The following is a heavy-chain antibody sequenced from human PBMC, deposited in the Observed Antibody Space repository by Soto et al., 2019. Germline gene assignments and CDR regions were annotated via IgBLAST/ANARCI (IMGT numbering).Heavy chain of an antibody. CDR3: ARGGIAAAGYGMDV. CDR2: ISYDGSNK. CDR1: GFTFSSYA. Sequence: QVQLVESGGGVVQPGRSLRLSCAASGFTFSSYAMHWVRQAPGKGLEWVAVISYDGSNKYYADSVKGRFTISRDNSKNTLYLQMNSLRAEDTAVYYCARGGIAAAGYGMDVWGQGITVTVSS. V-gene: IGHV3-30-3*01. D-gene: IGHD6-13*01. J-gene: IGHJ6*02.